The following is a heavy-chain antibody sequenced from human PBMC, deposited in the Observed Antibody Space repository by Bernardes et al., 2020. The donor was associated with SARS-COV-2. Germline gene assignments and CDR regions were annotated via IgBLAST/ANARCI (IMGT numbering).Heavy chain of an antibody. Sequence: GGSLRLSCAASGFTFNTYAMSWVRQAPGKGLEWVSAVSGSGDTTFYADSVKGRFTISRDNSKNTLYLQMNSLRPEDTAVYYCAKRGSSSSPGYWGQGTLVTVSS. D-gene: IGHD2-2*01. CDR2: VSGSGDTT. CDR3: AKRGSSSSPGY. V-gene: IGHV3-23*01. CDR1: GFTFNTYA. J-gene: IGHJ4*02.